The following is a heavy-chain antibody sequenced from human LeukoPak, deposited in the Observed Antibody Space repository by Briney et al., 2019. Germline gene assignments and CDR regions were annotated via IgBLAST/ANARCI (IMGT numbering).Heavy chain of an antibody. CDR3: AGHHPRNTVDF. Sequence: PSETLSLTYTVSGGSISSYYWSWIRQPPGKGLEWIGYIYYSGSTNYNPSLKSRVTISVDTSKNQFSLKLSSVTAADTAVYYCAGHHPRNTVDFWGQGTLVTVSS. V-gene: IGHV4-59*01. D-gene: IGHD2-8*02. CDR2: IYYSGST. CDR1: GGSISSYY. J-gene: IGHJ4*02.